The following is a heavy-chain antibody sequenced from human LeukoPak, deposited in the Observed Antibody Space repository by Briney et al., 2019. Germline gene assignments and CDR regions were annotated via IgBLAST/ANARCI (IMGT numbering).Heavy chain of an antibody. CDR2: IAGSGGST. Sequence: GGSLRLSCAVSGFTFSSYAMSWVRQAPGKGLEWVSAIAGSGGSTYHADSVKGRFTISRDNSKNTLYLQMNSLRAEDTAVYYCAKMRVGYCSSTSCFLFDYWGQGTLVTVSS. D-gene: IGHD2-2*01. V-gene: IGHV3-23*01. CDR3: AKMRVGYCSSTSCFLFDY. CDR1: GFTFSSYA. J-gene: IGHJ4*02.